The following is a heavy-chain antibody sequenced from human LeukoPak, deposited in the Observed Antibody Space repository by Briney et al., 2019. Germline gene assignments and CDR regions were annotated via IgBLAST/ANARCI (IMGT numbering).Heavy chain of an antibody. Sequence: ASVRVSCKASGYTFTDYYIHWVRRARGQGLEWMGWINPNSGGTKYAQKFQGRVTMTRDTSISTAYMEMSRLRSDDTAVYYCARDLYFDYWGQGPMVTVSS. CDR3: ARDLYFDY. CDR1: GYTFTDYY. J-gene: IGHJ4*02. V-gene: IGHV1-2*02. CDR2: INPNSGGT.